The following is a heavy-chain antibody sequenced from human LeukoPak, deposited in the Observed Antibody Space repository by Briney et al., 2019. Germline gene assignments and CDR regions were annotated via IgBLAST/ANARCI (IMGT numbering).Heavy chain of an antibody. V-gene: IGHV4-59*01. CDR1: GGSISSYY. Sequence: SETLSLTCTVSGGSISSYYLSWMRQLPGKGLEWIGYFYHSGGTNYNPSLQGRVTMSIDTSKNQFSLKLTSVTTAYTAVYYCARSVSSSRFSLWKYRGQGTLVTVSS. CDR3: ARSVSSSRFSLWKY. CDR2: FYHSGGT. D-gene: IGHD6-13*01. J-gene: IGHJ4*02.